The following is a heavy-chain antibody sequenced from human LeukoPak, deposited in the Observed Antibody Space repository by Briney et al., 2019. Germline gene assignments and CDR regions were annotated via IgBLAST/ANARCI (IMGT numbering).Heavy chain of an antibody. J-gene: IGHJ4*02. CDR2: IKEDGSIQ. CDR3: ARDVWTGVAVSDY. V-gene: IGHV3-7*01. CDR1: GFTFGSYW. Sequence: GGSLRLSCVASGFTFGSYWMTWVRQAPGKGLEWLANIKEDGSIQYYLDSVRGRFTISRENAKTSVYLQLNSLRADDTAVYYCARDVWTGVAVSDYWGQGTLVTVSS. D-gene: IGHD6-19*01.